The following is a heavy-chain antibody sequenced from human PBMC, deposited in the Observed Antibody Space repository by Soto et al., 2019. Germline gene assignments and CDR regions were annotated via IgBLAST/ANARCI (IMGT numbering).Heavy chain of an antibody. J-gene: IGHJ4*02. D-gene: IGHD3-22*01. CDR2: IYYSGST. Sequence: PSETLSLTCTVSGGSISSYYWSWIRQPPGKGLEWIGYIYYSGSTNYNPSLKSRVTISVDTSKNQFSLKLSSVTAADTAVYYCARRAYDSSGYYDYWGQGTLVTV. CDR3: ARRAYDSSGYYDY. CDR1: GGSISSYY. V-gene: IGHV4-59*01.